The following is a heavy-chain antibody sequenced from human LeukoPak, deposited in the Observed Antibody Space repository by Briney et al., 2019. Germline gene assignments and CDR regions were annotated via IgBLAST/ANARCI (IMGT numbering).Heavy chain of an antibody. D-gene: IGHD2-2*01. CDR1: VYTFTGYY. CDR2: INPNSGGT. CDR3: ARVFYAKDIVVVPAYYYYYLDV. V-gene: IGHV1-2*02. J-gene: IGHJ6*03. Sequence: ASVKVSCKASVYTFTGYYMHWVRQAPGQGLEWMGWINPNSGGTNYAQRFQGRVTMTRDTSISTAYMEVSRLRSDDTAVYYCARVFYAKDIVVVPAYYYYYLDVWGKGTTVTVSS.